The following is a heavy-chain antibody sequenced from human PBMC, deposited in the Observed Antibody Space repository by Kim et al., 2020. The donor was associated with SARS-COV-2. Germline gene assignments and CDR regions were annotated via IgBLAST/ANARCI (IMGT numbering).Heavy chain of an antibody. CDR2: ILGGHGNT. J-gene: IGHJ6*02. D-gene: IGHD4-17*01. CDR3: AATTSVTSGGYYGLDV. V-gene: IGHV1-58*02. CDR1: GFTCANSV. Sequence: SVKVSCKASGFTCANSVMQWVRQARGQRLEWIGWILGGHGNTNNAPKFHERVTNTRDMSTSAAFMELRSLTLEDTAVYYCAATTSVTSGGYYGLDVWGQGTTVTVSS.